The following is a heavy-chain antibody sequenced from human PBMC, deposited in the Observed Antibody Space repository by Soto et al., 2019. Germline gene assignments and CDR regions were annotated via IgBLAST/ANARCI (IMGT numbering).Heavy chain of an antibody. CDR3: ARDGVLFSGPYRRSRFRY. CDR2: IKHDTSEA. Sequence: GGSLRLSCAASGFKFSDYWMSWVRQAPGKGQEWVGNIKHDTSEAHYADSVKGRFTITRDNIKNFLFLQMNGLRSDDTASYYCARDGVLFSGPYRRSRFRYWGQGTLVTVSS. J-gene: IGHJ4*02. D-gene: IGHD3-10*01. V-gene: IGHV3-7*03. CDR1: GFKFSDYW.